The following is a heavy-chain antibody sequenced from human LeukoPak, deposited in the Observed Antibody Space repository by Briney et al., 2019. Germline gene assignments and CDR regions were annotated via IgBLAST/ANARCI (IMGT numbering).Heavy chain of an antibody. D-gene: IGHD6-19*01. Sequence: GGSLRLSCAASGFTFNSYAMNWVRQATGKGLECISGSGGSTYYADSVKGRFTISRDNSKNTLYLQMNSLRTEDTAVCYCAKDRQWLVRRGNSFDYWGQGTLVTVSS. CDR3: AKDRQWLVRRGNSFDY. CDR2: ISGSGGST. V-gene: IGHV3-23*01. J-gene: IGHJ4*02. CDR1: GFTFNSYA.